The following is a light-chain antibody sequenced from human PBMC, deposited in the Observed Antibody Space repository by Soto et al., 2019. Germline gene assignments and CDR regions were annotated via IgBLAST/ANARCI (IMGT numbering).Light chain of an antibody. CDR1: SSDVGGYNY. V-gene: IGLV2-14*03. CDR2: DVS. Sequence: QPVLTQPASVSGSPGQSITISCTGTSSDVGGYNYVSWYQQHPDKAPQLMIFDVSNRPSGISDRFSGSKSGNLASLTISGLQAEDEADYYCSSYTSTNTLVFGGGTKVTVL. CDR3: SSYTSTNTLV. J-gene: IGLJ2*01.